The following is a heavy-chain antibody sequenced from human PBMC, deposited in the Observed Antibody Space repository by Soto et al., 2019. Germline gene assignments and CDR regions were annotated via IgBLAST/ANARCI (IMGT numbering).Heavy chain of an antibody. J-gene: IGHJ4*02. CDR1: GYTLTELS. Sequence: GASVKVSCKVSGYTLTELSMHWVRQAPGKGLEWMGGFDPEDGETIYAQKFQGRVTMTEDTSTDTAYMELSSLRSEDTAVYYCATEHYDSSGYYKKFDYWGQGTLVTVSS. CDR3: ATEHYDSSGYYKKFDY. CDR2: FDPEDGET. V-gene: IGHV1-24*01. D-gene: IGHD3-22*01.